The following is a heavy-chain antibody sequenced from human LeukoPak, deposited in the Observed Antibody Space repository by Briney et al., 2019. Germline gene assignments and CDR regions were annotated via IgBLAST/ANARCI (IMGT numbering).Heavy chain of an antibody. CDR3: ARDYYGSGPRGGMDV. J-gene: IGHJ6*02. V-gene: IGHV1-2*04. D-gene: IGHD3-10*01. CDR1: GYTFTSYY. Sequence: ASVKVSCKASGYTFTSYYMHWVRQAPGQGLEWMGIINPNSGGTNYAQKFQGWVTMTRDTSISTAYMELSRLRSDDTAVYYCARDYYGSGPRGGMDVWGQGTTVTVSS. CDR2: INPNSGGT.